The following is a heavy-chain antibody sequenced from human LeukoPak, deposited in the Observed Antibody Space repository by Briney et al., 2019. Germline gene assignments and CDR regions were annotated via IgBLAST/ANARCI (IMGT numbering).Heavy chain of an antibody. CDR3: ARRRSKYIAAAGTAFDY. CDR2: INHSGST. J-gene: IGHJ4*02. Sequence: SETLSLTCTVSGGSISSTYYYWGWIRQPPGKGLEWIGEINHSGSTNYNPSLKSRVTISVDTSKNQFSLKLSSVTAADTAVYYCARRRSKYIAAAGTAFDYWGQGTLVTVSS. D-gene: IGHD6-13*01. V-gene: IGHV4-39*07. CDR1: GGSISSTYYY.